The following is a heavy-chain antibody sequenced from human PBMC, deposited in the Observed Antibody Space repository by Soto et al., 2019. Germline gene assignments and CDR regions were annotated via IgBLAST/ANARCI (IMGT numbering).Heavy chain of an antibody. V-gene: IGHV3-23*01. CDR2: ISGSGGST. CDR3: AKDPLVDLDWLYYFDY. J-gene: IGHJ4*02. Sequence: EVQLLESGGGLVQPGGSLRLSCAASGFTFSSYAMSRVRQAPGKGLEWVSAISGSGGSTYYADSVKGRFTISRDNSKNTLYLQMNSLRAEDTAVYYCAKDPLVDLDWLYYFDYWGQGTLVTVSS. D-gene: IGHD3-9*01. CDR1: GFTFSSYA.